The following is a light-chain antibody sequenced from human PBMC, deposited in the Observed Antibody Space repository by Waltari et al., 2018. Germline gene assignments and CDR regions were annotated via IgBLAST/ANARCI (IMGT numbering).Light chain of an antibody. Sequence: DVVLTQSPLSLPVTLGQPASISCKSRQTLVHSDGNTYLAWFHQRPGQSPRRLIYKVSNRESGGPDRFSASGSGTDFTLKISRVEAEDVGVYYCMRGTHWPLTFGGGTKVEMK. J-gene: IGKJ4*01. CDR3: MRGTHWPLT. CDR1: QTLVHSDGNTY. V-gene: IGKV2-30*02. CDR2: KVS.